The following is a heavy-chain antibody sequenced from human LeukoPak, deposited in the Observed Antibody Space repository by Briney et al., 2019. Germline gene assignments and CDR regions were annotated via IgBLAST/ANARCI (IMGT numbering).Heavy chain of an antibody. CDR3: ARVSYDYVWGSYRFGAFDI. CDR1: GYSFTSYW. J-gene: IGHJ3*02. Sequence: GESLKISCKGSGYSFTSYWIGWVRQMPGKGLEWMGIIYPGDSDTRYSPSFQGQVTISADKSISTAFLQWSSLKASDTAMYYCARVSYDYVWGSYRFGAFDIWGQGTMVTVSS. D-gene: IGHD3-16*02. V-gene: IGHV5-51*01. CDR2: IYPGDSDT.